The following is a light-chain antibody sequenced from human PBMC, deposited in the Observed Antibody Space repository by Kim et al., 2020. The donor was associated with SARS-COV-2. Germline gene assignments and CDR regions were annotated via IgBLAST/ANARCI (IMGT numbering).Light chain of an antibody. CDR2: AFN. CDR1: GTDIGDYNY. Sequence: SITISLPGTGTDIGDYNYDSWYQQHPGKATKLIIFAFNDRPSGFSDRFSGSKSGNTASLTISRLQTEDEADYYCSSYTHSGTLYVVFGGGTQLTVL. CDR3: SSYTHSGTLYVV. J-gene: IGLJ2*01. V-gene: IGLV2-14*03.